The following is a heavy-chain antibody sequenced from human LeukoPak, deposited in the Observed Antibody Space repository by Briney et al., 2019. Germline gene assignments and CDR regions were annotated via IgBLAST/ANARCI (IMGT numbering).Heavy chain of an antibody. D-gene: IGHD3-10*01. Sequence: SETLSLSCAVYGGSFSGQYWGGIRQPPGRGRGGIGEINHSGSLSYNAPLKSRVTISLDTSKNQFSLNLRSVTAADTAVYDCAGGDDHGSEGYANYWGQGTLVTVSS. CDR1: GGSFSGQY. CDR2: INHSGSL. CDR3: AGGDDHGSEGYANY. V-gene: IGHV4-34*01. J-gene: IGHJ4*02.